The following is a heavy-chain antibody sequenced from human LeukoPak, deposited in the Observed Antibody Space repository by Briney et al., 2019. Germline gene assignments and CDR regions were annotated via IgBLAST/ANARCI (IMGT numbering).Heavy chain of an antibody. CDR3: AKETAITIVGEYYFDY. V-gene: IGHV3-23*01. Sequence: PGGSLRLSCAASGLTFSSSAMSWVRDVPGKGLEWVSGISARGGSTYYAHSLKGRFTISGDNSKSTLYLQMSSLKAEDTAVYYCAKETAITIVGEYYFDYWGQGTLVTVSS. D-gene: IGHD3-3*01. J-gene: IGHJ4*02. CDR2: ISARGGST. CDR1: GLTFSSSA.